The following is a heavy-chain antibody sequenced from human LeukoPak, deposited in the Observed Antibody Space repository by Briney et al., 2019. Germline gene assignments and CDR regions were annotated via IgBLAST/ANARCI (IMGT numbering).Heavy chain of an antibody. CDR2: FYHSGNT. J-gene: IGHJ4*02. CDR1: GHSISSGYF. CDR3: ARSYCSSTDCYEVYYFDY. D-gene: IGHD2-2*01. Sequence: PSETLSLTCTVSGHSISSGYFWGWIRQPPGKGLEWIGSFYHSGNTFYNPSLKSRVTMSVDTSRNQFSLKLSSVTAADTAVYYCARSYCSSTDCYEVYYFDYWGQGTLVTVSS. V-gene: IGHV4-38-2*02.